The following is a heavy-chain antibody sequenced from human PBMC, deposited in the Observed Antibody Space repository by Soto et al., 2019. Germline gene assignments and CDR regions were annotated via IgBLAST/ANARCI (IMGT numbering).Heavy chain of an antibody. Sequence: QVQLVQSGAEVKKPGASVKVSCKASGYTFTSYGISWVRQAPGQGLEWMGWLSAYNGNTNYAQKLQGRVTMTTDTSTSTAYMELRSLRSDDTAVYYCARSPYSSKLLNYYYYGMDVWGQGTTVTVSS. CDR2: LSAYNGNT. D-gene: IGHD2-21*01. V-gene: IGHV1-18*04. CDR3: ARSPYSSKLLNYYYYGMDV. J-gene: IGHJ6*02. CDR1: GYTFTSYG.